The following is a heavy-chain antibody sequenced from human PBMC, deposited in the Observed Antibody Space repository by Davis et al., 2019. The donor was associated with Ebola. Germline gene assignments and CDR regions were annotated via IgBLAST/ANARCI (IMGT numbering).Heavy chain of an antibody. Sequence: SETLSLTCAVYGGSFSGYYWSWIRQPPGKGLEWIGYIYYSGSTNYNPSLKSRVTISVDTSKNQFSLKLSSVTAADTAVYYCARWSPYYDSSGYLSWGQGTLVTVSS. V-gene: IGHV4-59*08. CDR2: IYYSGST. CDR1: GGSFSGYY. D-gene: IGHD3-22*01. J-gene: IGHJ5*02. CDR3: ARWSPYYDSSGYLS.